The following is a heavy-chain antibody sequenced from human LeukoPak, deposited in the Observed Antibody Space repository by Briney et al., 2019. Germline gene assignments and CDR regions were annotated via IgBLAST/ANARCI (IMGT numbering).Heavy chain of an antibody. J-gene: IGHJ5*02. CDR2: INPNSGGT. Sequence: GASVKVSCKPSGNTFGGYYMHWVRQAPGQGLEWMGWINPNSGGTNYAQNFQGRVTMTRDTSISTTYMELGRLRSDDTAIYYCARDFYDSSGYHESWGQGTLVTVSS. CDR3: ARDFYDSSGYHES. CDR1: GNTFGGYY. V-gene: IGHV1-2*02. D-gene: IGHD3-22*01.